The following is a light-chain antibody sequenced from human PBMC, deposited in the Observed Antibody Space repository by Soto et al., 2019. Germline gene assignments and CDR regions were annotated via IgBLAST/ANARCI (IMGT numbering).Light chain of an antibody. V-gene: IGKV1-5*03. CDR3: QHYNSYPWT. Sequence: DLQMTQSPSTLSASVGDRVTITCRASQSIDSWLAWYQQKPGKAPKLLIYKASSLESGVPSRFSGSGSGTEFTLTISSLQPDDFATYYCQHYNSYPWTFGQGTKVEIE. J-gene: IGKJ1*01. CDR1: QSIDSW. CDR2: KAS.